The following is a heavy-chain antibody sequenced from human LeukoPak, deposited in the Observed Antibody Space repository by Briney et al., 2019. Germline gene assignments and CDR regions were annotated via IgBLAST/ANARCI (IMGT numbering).Heavy chain of an antibody. CDR2: MNPNSGNT. V-gene: IGHV1-8*01. CDR3: ARDPSTTVTGNWFDP. J-gene: IGHJ5*02. CDR1: RYTFTSYD. D-gene: IGHD4-17*01. Sequence: GASVKVSCKASRYTFTSYDIFWVRQATGQGLEWMGWMNPNSGNTGYAQKFQGRVTMTRNTSISTAYMELSSLRSEDTAVYYCARDPSTTVTGNWFDPWGQGTLVTVSS.